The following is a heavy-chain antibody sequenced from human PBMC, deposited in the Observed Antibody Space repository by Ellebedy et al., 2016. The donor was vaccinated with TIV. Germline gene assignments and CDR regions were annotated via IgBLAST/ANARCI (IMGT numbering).Heavy chain of an antibody. D-gene: IGHD4-17*01. CDR3: ARERDYGDPSLVG. CDR1: GGSISSSSYY. V-gene: IGHV4-39*07. Sequence: GSLRLXXTVSGGSISSSSYYWGWIRQPPGKGLEWIGEINHSGSTNYNPSLKSRVTISVDTSKNQFSLKLSSVTAADTAVYYCARERDYGDPSLVGWGQGTLVTVSS. CDR2: INHSGST. J-gene: IGHJ4*02.